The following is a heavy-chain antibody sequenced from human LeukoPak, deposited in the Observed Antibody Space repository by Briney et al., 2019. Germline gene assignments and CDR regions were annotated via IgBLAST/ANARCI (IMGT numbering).Heavy chain of an antibody. CDR2: VNNRGST. D-gene: IGHD5-24*01. V-gene: IGHV4-34*01. J-gene: IGHJ4*02. CDR3: ARRDGYNIPNDY. CDR1: GGSFSGFY. Sequence: SETLSLTCAVYGGSFSGFYWSWFRQPPGKGLEWIGEVNNRGSTNYNPSLKSRVTISVDTSKNQFSLKLTSVTAADTAVYYCARRDGYNIPNDYWGQGTGVTVSS.